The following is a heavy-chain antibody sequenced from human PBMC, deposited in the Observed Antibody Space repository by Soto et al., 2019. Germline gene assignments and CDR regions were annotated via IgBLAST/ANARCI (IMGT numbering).Heavy chain of an antibody. Sequence: EVQLVETGGGLIQPGGSLRLSCAASGFTVTDNYIIWVRQPPGKGLEWVSTTVIGGGTNYADTVKGRFTVSRDNSKNTLYLHMINVRVEDTAVYYCARKPPRAIQGWAFGMDVWGQGTTVFVSS. CDR2: TVIGGGT. CDR1: GFTVTDNY. J-gene: IGHJ6*02. CDR3: ARKPPRAIQGWAFGMDV. D-gene: IGHD2-2*01. V-gene: IGHV3-53*05.